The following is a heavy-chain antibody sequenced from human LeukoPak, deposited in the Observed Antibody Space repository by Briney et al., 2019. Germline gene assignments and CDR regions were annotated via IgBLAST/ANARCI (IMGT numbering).Heavy chain of an antibody. CDR2: FDPEDGET. Sequence: ASVKVSCKVSGYTLTELSMHWVRQAPGKGLEWMGGFDPEDGETIYAQRFQGRVTMTEDTSTDTAYMELSSLRSEDTAVYYCATGVGAAPYYFDYWGQGTLVTVSP. D-gene: IGHD2-15*01. CDR1: GYTLTELS. J-gene: IGHJ4*02. CDR3: ATGVGAAPYYFDY. V-gene: IGHV1-24*01.